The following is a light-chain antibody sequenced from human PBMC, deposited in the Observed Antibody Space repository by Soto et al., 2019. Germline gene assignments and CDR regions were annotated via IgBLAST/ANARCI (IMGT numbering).Light chain of an antibody. Sequence: DIQMTPSPSTLLASLGDRVTLPCRASQSVRSWLAWYQQKPGRAPKFLIYDASSLESGVPSRFSGSGSGTEFTLTISGLEPEDFAPYYCLQRNNWPPWTFGQGTKVDIK. V-gene: IGKV1-5*01. CDR1: QSVRSW. CDR3: LQRNNWPPWT. CDR2: DAS. J-gene: IGKJ1*01.